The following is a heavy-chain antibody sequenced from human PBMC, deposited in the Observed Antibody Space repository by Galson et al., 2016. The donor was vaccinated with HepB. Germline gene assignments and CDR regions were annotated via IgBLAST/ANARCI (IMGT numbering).Heavy chain of an antibody. CDR2: ISSSSDTI. Sequence: SLRLSCAASGFPFSTFAMNWVRQAPGKGLEWVAYISSSSDTIYYADSVKGRFTISRDNAKKSLYLQMNSLRGEDTALYYCARDYYDNGDFNYARGRADYWGQGTLVTVSS. CDR3: ARDYYDNGDFNYARGRADY. D-gene: IGHD3-22*01. V-gene: IGHV3-48*01. J-gene: IGHJ4*02. CDR1: GFPFSTFA.